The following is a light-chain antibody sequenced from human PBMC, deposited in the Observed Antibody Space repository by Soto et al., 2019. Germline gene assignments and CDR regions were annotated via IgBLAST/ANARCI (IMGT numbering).Light chain of an antibody. CDR3: QQYGSSALA. CDR1: QSVSSSY. J-gene: IGKJ4*01. Sequence: EIVLTQSPGTLSLSPGERATLSCRASQSVSSSYLAWYQQKPGQAPRLLIYGASSKATGIPDRFSGSGSGTDFTLIISRLVPEDFAVYYCQQYGSSALAFGGGTKVEIK. CDR2: GAS. V-gene: IGKV3-20*01.